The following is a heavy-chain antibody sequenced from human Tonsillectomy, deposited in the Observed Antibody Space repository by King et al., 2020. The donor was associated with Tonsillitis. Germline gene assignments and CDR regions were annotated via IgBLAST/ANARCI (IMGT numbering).Heavy chain of an antibody. CDR2: VIPHSGTA. CDR1: GGSFSNFA. D-gene: IGHD1-26*01. J-gene: IGHJ6*02. Sequence: VQLVESGAEVKKPGSSVKVSCQASGGSFSNFAISWVREAPGQGLEWMGGVIPHSGTATYSQKFQGRVTMTADTSTRTVYMELNSLTSEDTAGYFCAGFESAALPNRGGLDVWGQGTTVTVS. V-gene: IGHV1-69*06. CDR3: AGFESAALPNRGGLDV.